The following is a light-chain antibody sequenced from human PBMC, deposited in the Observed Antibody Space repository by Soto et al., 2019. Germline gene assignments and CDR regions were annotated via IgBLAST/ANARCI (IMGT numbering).Light chain of an antibody. CDR1: QTIDRS. J-gene: IGKJ3*01. CDR2: DAS. V-gene: IGKV1-39*01. Sequence: DVQMTQSPPSLSASVGERVTITCRASQTIDRSFNWYQQKPWKDHKLLIYDASNLQSGVPSTFIGSRAGPDFTLPISSLQPDDCATYYCQQSQSLPCTFGPGTKVDIK. CDR3: QQSQSLPCT.